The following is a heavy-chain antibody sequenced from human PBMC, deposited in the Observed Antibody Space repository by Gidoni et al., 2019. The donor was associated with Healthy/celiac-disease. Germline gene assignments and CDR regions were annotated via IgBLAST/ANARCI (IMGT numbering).Heavy chain of an antibody. V-gene: IGHV3-21*01. CDR2: ISSSSSYI. J-gene: IGHJ4*02. CDR1: GFTFSSYS. CDR3: ARGVKAVWGVDY. Sequence: EVQLVESGGGLVKPGGSLRLSCAASGFTFSSYSMNWVRRAPGKGLEWVSSISSSSSYIYYADSGKGRFTISRDNAKNSLYLKMNSLRAEDTAVYYCARGVKAVWGVDYWGQGTLVTVSS. D-gene: IGHD3-16*01.